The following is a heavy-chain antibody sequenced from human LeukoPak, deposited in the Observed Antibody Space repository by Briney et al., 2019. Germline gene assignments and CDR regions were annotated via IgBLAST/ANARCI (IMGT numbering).Heavy chain of an antibody. J-gene: IGHJ3*02. CDR2: IYYSGST. CDR3: ARQGAMIVPDAFDI. Sequence: SETLSLTCTVSGGSISSSSYYWSWIRQPPGKGLEWIGSIYYSGSTYYNPSLKSRVTISVDTSKNQFSLKLSSVTAADTAVYYCARQGAMIVPDAFDIWGQGTMVTVSS. CDR1: GGSISSSSYY. V-gene: IGHV4-39*01. D-gene: IGHD3-22*01.